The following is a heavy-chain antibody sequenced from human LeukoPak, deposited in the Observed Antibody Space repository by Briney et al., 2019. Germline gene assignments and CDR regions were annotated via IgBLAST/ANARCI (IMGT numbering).Heavy chain of an antibody. Sequence: GGSLRLSCAASGFTFSDYYMSWIRQAPGKGLEWVSYISSSGSAIYYADSVKGRFTISRDNSKNTLYLQMNSLRAEDTAVYYCARSSAGYCSSTSCPYYMDVWGKGTTVTVSS. J-gene: IGHJ6*03. CDR2: ISSSGSAI. CDR1: GFTFSDYY. CDR3: ARSSAGYCSSTSCPYYMDV. D-gene: IGHD2-2*01. V-gene: IGHV3-11*04.